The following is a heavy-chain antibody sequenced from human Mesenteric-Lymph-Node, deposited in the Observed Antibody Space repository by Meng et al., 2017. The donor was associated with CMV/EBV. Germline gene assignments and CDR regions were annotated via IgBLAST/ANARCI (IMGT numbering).Heavy chain of an antibody. CDR3: ARDVSGGWEILVY. J-gene: IGHJ4*02. D-gene: IGHD1-26*01. Sequence: ASVKVSCKASGYTFIGYYMHWVRQAPGQGLEWMGWINPNSGGTNYAQKFQGRVTMTRDTSISTAYMELSRLRSDDTAVYYCARDVSGGWEILVYWGQGTLVTVSS. CDR1: GYTFIGYY. CDR2: INPNSGGT. V-gene: IGHV1-2*02.